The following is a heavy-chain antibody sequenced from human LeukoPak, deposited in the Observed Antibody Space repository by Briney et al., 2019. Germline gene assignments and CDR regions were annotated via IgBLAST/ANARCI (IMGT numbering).Heavy chain of an antibody. D-gene: IGHD6-13*01. Sequence: ETLSLSCTLSGGSISSYYWSCIRQPAGKGLECIGRIYTSGSTNYNTSLKSRVTMSVDTSKHQFSLKLSSVTAADTAVYYCARVPPGYCGSWFDIWGQGTMVTVSS. CDR2: IYTSGST. CDR3: ARVPPGYCGSWFDI. V-gene: IGHV4-4*07. CDR1: GGSISSYY. J-gene: IGHJ3*02.